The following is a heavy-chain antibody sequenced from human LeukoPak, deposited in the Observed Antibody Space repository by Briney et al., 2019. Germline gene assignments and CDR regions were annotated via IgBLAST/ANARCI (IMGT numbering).Heavy chain of an antibody. D-gene: IGHD5-12*01. V-gene: IGHV3-48*03. J-gene: IGHJ4*02. CDR3: AVGGYSGSFDY. Sequence: PGGSLRLSCAASGLTFSSYKMNWVRQAPGKGLEWVSYISSSGSTIYYADSVKGRFTISRDNAKNSLYLQMNSLRAEDTAVYCCAVGGYSGSFDYWGQGTLVTVSS. CDR2: ISSSGSTI. CDR1: GLTFSSYK.